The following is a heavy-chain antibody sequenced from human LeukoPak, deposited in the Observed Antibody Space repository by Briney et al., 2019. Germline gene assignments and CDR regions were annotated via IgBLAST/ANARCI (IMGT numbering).Heavy chain of an antibody. V-gene: IGHV3-66*02. CDR2: IYSGGST. CDR1: GFTVSSNY. D-gene: IGHD6-6*01. CDR3: ASLRTQQLVHGYYFDY. Sequence: GGSRRLSCAASGFTVSSNYMSWVRQAPGKGLEWVSVIYSGGSTYYADSVKGRFTISRDNSKNTLYLQMNSLRAEDTAVYYCASLRTQQLVHGYYFDYWGQGTLVTVSS. J-gene: IGHJ4*02.